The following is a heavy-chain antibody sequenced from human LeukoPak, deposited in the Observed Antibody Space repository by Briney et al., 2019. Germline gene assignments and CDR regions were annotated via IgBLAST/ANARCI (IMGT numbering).Heavy chain of an antibody. CDR1: GGYLGSHY. CDR2: IYDSGST. V-gene: IGHV4-59*11. Sequence: SETLSLTCTVSGGYLGSHYWTWIRQPPGKGLEWIGYIYDSGSTYYHPSLKSRVTISADTSTNQFSLRLSSATAADTAVYDCARGGVLKSVDYWGQGTLVTVSS. CDR3: ARGGVLKSVDY. D-gene: IGHD3-16*01. J-gene: IGHJ4*02.